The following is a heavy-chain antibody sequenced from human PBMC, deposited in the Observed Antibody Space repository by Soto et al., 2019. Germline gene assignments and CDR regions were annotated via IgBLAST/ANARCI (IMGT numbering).Heavy chain of an antibody. Sequence: QVQLVESGGGVVQPGRSLRLSCAASGFTFSSYAMHWVRQAPGKGLEWVAVISYDGSNKYYADSVKGRFTISRDNSKNTLYLQMNSLRAEDTAVYYCARDFIRGGFGEESTFDYWGQGTLVTVSS. V-gene: IGHV3-30-3*01. CDR3: ARDFIRGGFGEESTFDY. D-gene: IGHD3-10*01. CDR2: ISYDGSNK. J-gene: IGHJ4*02. CDR1: GFTFSSYA.